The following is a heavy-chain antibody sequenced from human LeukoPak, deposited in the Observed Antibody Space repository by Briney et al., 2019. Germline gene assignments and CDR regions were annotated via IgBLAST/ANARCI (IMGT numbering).Heavy chain of an antibody. CDR3: ARGADLYYGSGSFDY. D-gene: IGHD3-10*01. Sequence: SETLSLTCTVPGYSISTGYYWGWIRQPPGKGLEWIGSIYYSGSTYCNPSLKSRVTISVDTSKNQFSLKLSSVTAADTAVYYCARGADLYYGSGSFDYWGQGTLVTVSS. CDR2: IYYSGST. J-gene: IGHJ4*02. CDR1: GYSISTGYY. V-gene: IGHV4-38-2*02.